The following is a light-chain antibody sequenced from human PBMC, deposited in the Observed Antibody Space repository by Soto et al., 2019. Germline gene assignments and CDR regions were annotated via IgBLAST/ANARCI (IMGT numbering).Light chain of an antibody. V-gene: IGKV1-5*03. CDR2: RAS. CDR3: QQYENYAT. CDR1: QSINNW. Sequence: DIQMTQCPSTLSASVGDRVTITCRASQSINNWLAWYQQKPGEAPKLLMYRASNLADGVPSRFSGSGSGTEYTLTVSSLQPDDFASYYCQQYENYATFGQGTRVEIK. J-gene: IGKJ1*01.